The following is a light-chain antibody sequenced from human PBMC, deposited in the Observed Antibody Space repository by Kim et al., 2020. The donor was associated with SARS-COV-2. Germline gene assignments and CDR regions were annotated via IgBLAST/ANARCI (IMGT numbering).Light chain of an antibody. CDR2: DVS. J-gene: IGLJ3*02. CDR1: SSDVGGYDF. CDR3: CSYAGSYTWV. V-gene: IGLV2-11*01. Sequence: GQSVTISCTGTSSDVGGYDFVSWYQQHPGKAPKLMIYDVSKRPSGVPDRFSGSKSGNTTSLTISGLQAEDEADYYCCSYAGSYTWVFGGGPQLTVL.